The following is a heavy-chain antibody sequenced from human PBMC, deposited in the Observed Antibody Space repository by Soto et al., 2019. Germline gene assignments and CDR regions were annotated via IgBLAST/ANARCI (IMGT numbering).Heavy chain of an antibody. CDR2: INHSGST. J-gene: IGHJ4*02. CDR1: GGSLSGYY. Sequence: QVQLQQWGAGLLKPSETLSLTCAVYGGSLSGYYWGWIRQPPGKGLEWIGEINHSGSTKYNPSLKSRVTMSVDTSKNQLTLKLSSVTAADTAVYYCARLIRSRLGSFDSWGQGTLVTVSS. CDR3: ARLIRSRLGSFDS. D-gene: IGHD3-10*01. V-gene: IGHV4-34*01.